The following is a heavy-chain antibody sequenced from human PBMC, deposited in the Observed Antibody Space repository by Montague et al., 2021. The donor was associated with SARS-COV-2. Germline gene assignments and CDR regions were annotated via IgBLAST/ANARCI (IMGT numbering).Heavy chain of an antibody. CDR3: TRKGSGRSDLAY. CDR1: GVSISTDNC. D-gene: IGHD1-26*01. Sequence: SETLSLTCVVSGVSISTDNCWTWVRLPPGKRVECVGEIYHTGSTYYKSSLKRRVSMSVNTSWNQFTLRLTSVTAADTAIYYCTRKGSGRSDLAYWGQGTLVTVSS. J-gene: IGHJ4*02. CDR2: IYHTGST. V-gene: IGHV4-4*02.